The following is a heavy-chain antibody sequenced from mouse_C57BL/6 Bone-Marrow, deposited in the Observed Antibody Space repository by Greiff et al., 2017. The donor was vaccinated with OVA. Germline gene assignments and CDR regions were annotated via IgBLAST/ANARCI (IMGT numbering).Heavy chain of an antibody. CDR3: VRVDFSITTSPYYYAMDY. Sequence: EVQVVESGGGLVQPKGSLKLSCAASGFTFNTYAMHWVRQAPGKGLEWVARIRSKSSNYATYYADSVKDRFTISRDDSQSMLYLQMNNLKTEDAAMYYCVRVDFSITTSPYYYAMDYWGQGTSVTVSS. V-gene: IGHV10-3*01. CDR2: IRSKSSNYAT. J-gene: IGHJ4*01. CDR1: GFTFNTYA. D-gene: IGHD1-1*01.